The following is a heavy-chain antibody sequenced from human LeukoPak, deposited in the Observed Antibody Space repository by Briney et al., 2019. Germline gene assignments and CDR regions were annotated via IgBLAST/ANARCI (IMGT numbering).Heavy chain of an antibody. CDR1: GGSFSGYY. Sequence: SETLSLTCAVYGGSFSGYYWSWIRQPPGKGLEWIGSIYYSGSTYYNPSLKSRVTISVDTSKKQFSLKLSSVTAADTAVYYCARTTEGGYTYDYFYYYYMDVWGKGTTVTISS. J-gene: IGHJ6*03. CDR2: IYYSGST. D-gene: IGHD5-18*01. CDR3: ARTTEGGYTYDYFYYYYMDV. V-gene: IGHV4-34*01.